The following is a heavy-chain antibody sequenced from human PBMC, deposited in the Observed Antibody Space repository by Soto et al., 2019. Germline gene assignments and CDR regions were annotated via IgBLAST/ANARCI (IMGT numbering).Heavy chain of an antibody. V-gene: IGHV4-30-4*01. J-gene: IGHJ4*02. D-gene: IGHD4-17*01. Sequence: QVQLQESGPGLVKPSQTLSLTCTVSGGSISSGDYYWSWIRQPPGKGLEWIGYIYYSGSTYYNPSLKSRVTLSVDTSKNQFSLKLSSVTAADTAVYYCARDNTSLGPYGAYGGIDYWGQGTLVTVSS. CDR1: GGSISSGDYY. CDR2: IYYSGST. CDR3: ARDNTSLGPYGAYGGIDY.